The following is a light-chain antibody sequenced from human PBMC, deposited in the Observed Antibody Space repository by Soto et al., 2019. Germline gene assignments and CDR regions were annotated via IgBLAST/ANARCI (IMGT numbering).Light chain of an antibody. CDR2: AAS. V-gene: IGKV3-15*01. CDR1: QGLGNN. Sequence: EVVTTQSPATLSVSPGERPTLPCRASQGLGNNLAWYQQKPGQAPRLLIYAASTRATGVPGRFSGSGSGTEFTLTISSLQSEEDAVYSCQQYNYWGLCLGGGTKVEIK. CDR3: QQYNYWGLC. J-gene: IGKJ4*01.